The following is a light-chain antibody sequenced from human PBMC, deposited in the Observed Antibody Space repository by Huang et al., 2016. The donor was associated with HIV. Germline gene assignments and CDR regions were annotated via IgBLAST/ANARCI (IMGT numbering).Light chain of an antibody. CDR2: VAP. CDR3: QQRSGWPPT. Sequence: DIVLTQSPGTLSLSPGARATLSCRASQSVGTYLTWYQHKPGQAPNLLMHVAPNRAAGIPPRFSGSGSGTDFTLTTNDLQSEDAVVYYCQQRSGWPPTFGGGTKV. V-gene: IGKV3-11*01. CDR1: QSVGTY. J-gene: IGKJ4*01.